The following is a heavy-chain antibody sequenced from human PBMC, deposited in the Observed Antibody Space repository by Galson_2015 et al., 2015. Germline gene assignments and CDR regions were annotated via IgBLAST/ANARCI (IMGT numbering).Heavy chain of an antibody. J-gene: IGHJ3*01. V-gene: IGHV3-15*01. CDR1: EFSFSNFW. D-gene: IGHD7-27*01. CDR2: IKRNLEGGAA. CDR3: NTGKDWGSDAFDV. Sequence: SLRLSCAASEFSFSNFWVMWVRQAAGKGLEWVGLIKRNLEGGAADYAAPVKGRFTISRDESEKIVYLQMTSLQIEDTAVYYCNTGKDWGSDAFDVWGQWTMVTVSS.